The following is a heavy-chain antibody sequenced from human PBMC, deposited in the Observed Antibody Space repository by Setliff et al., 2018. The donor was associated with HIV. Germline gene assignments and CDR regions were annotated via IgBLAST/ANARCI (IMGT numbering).Heavy chain of an antibody. Sequence: ASETLSLTCTISGGSISNYYWSWIRQSPGKGLEWIGYIFDSGTTKYNPSVTSRVTISVDASKNQFFLQLISVTAADTAVYYCARQGGYNSPLMVWGQGKLVTVSS. D-gene: IGHD3-10*01. V-gene: IGHV4-59*08. J-gene: IGHJ4*02. CDR2: IFDSGTT. CDR3: ARQGGYNSPLMV. CDR1: GGSISNYY.